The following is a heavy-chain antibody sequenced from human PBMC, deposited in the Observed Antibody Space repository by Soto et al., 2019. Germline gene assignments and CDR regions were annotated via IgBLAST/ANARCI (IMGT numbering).Heavy chain of an antibody. V-gene: IGHV1-69*06. J-gene: IGHJ6*02. D-gene: IGHD2-8*01. CDR3: AGRFGYCTNGVCYNLNYYYYYGMDV. CDR2: IIPIFGTA. Sequence: SVKVSCKASGGTFSSYAISWVRQAPGQGLEWMGGIIPIFGTANYAQKFQGRVTITADKSTSTAYMELSSLRSEDTAVYYCAGRFGYCTNGVCYNLNYYYYYGMDVWGQGTTVTVSS. CDR1: GGTFSSYA.